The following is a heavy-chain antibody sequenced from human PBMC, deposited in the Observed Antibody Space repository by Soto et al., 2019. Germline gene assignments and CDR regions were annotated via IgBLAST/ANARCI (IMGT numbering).Heavy chain of an antibody. V-gene: IGHV6-1*01. Sequence: SQTLSLTCAISGDSVSSNSAAWNWIRQSPSRGLEWLGRTYYRSKWYNDYAVSVKSRITINPDTSKNQFSLQLNSVTPEDTAVYYCARDGSKGEHPHVGYYYYYGMDVWGQGTTVTVSS. CDR1: GDSVSSNSAA. J-gene: IGHJ6*02. D-gene: IGHD1-26*01. CDR3: ARDGSKGEHPHVGYYYYYGMDV. CDR2: TYYRSKWYN.